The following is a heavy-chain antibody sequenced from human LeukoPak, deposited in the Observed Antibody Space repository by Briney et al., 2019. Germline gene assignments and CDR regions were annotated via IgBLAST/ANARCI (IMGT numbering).Heavy chain of an antibody. Sequence: SETLSLTCTVSGGSISSGSYYWSWIRQPAGKGLEWIGRIYTSGSTNYNPSLKSRVTISVDTSKNQFSLKLSSVTAADTAVYYCARDHYSGYDFDYWGQGTLVTVSS. CDR3: ARDHYSGYDFDY. V-gene: IGHV4-61*02. CDR1: GGSISSGSYY. J-gene: IGHJ4*02. D-gene: IGHD5-12*01. CDR2: IYTSGST.